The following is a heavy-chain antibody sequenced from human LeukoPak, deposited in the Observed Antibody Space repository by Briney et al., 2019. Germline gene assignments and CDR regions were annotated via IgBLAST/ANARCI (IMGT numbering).Heavy chain of an antibody. CDR3: ARGQKVTIFGVVAGFDP. V-gene: IGHV1-46*01. CDR1: GYTFTSYY. CDR2: INPSGGST. J-gene: IGHJ5*02. D-gene: IGHD3-3*01. Sequence: GASVKVSCKASGYTFTSYYMHWVRQASGQGLEWMGIINPSGGSTSYAQKFQGRVTMTRDTSTSTVYMELSSLRSEDTAVYYCARGQKVTIFGVVAGFDPWGQGTLVTVSS.